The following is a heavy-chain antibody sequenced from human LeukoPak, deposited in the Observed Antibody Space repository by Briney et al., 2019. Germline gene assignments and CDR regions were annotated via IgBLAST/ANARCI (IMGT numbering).Heavy chain of an antibody. Sequence: GGSLRLSCAASGFTFSDYTMTWVRQAPGKGLEWVASISSDSSYIDYADSVKGRFTISRDNAKNSLFLKTDSLRGDDTGIYYCARDPNVLGITPYYFDFWGQGTLVTVSS. J-gene: IGHJ4*02. CDR1: GFTFSDYT. V-gene: IGHV3-21*01. CDR3: ARDPNVLGITPYYFDF. CDR2: ISSDSSYI. D-gene: IGHD3-10*02.